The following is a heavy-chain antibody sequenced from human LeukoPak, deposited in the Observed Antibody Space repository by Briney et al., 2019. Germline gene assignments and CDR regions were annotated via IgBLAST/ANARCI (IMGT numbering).Heavy chain of an antibody. CDR2: INWNGGST. CDR1: GFTLIING. CDR3: ARDYGGNSGDY. Sequence: PGGSLSFSCAAPGFTLIINGLSWVRQAPGKGLEWFLGINWNGGSTGYADSVKGRFTISRDNAKNSLYLQMNSLRAEDTALYYCARDYGGNSGDYWGQGTLVTVSS. J-gene: IGHJ4*02. V-gene: IGHV3-20*04. D-gene: IGHD4-23*01.